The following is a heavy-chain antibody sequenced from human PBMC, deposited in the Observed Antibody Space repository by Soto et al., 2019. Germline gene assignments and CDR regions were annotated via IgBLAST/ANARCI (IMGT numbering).Heavy chain of an antibody. D-gene: IGHD3-10*01. CDR3: ARDSPSGGHDAFDI. CDR2: ISSSSSTI. V-gene: IGHV3-48*04. Sequence: GGSLRLSCAASGFTFSSYSMNWVRQAPGKGLEWVSYISSSSSTIYYADSVKGRFTISRDNAKNSLYLQMNSLRAEDPAVYYCARDSPSGGHDAFDIWGQGTMVTVSS. J-gene: IGHJ3*02. CDR1: GFTFSSYS.